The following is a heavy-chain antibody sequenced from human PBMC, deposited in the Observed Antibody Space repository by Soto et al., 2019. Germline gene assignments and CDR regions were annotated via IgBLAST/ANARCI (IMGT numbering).Heavy chain of an antibody. CDR3: ASGRGDSSYYGMDV. V-gene: IGHV3-30-3*01. Sequence: GGSLRLSCAASGFTFSSYAMHWVCQAPGKGLEWVAVISYDGSNKYYADSVKGRFTISRGNSKNTLYLQMNSLRAEDTAVYYCASGRGDSSYYGMDVWGQGTTVTVSS. J-gene: IGHJ6*02. D-gene: IGHD6-13*01. CDR2: ISYDGSNK. CDR1: GFTFSSYA.